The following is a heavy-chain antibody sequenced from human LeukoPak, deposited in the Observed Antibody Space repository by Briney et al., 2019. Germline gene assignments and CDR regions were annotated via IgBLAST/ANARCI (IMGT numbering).Heavy chain of an antibody. Sequence: ASVKVSCKASGYTFTSYGISWVRQAPGQGLEWMGWISAYNGNTKYAQKLQGRVTMTTDTSTSTAYMELSSLRSEDTAMYYCARDRSHRYYHSTGYAFDYWGQGTLVTVSS. CDR1: GYTFTSYG. V-gene: IGHV1-18*01. D-gene: IGHD3-22*01. CDR2: ISAYNGNT. J-gene: IGHJ4*02. CDR3: ARDRSHRYYHSTGYAFDY.